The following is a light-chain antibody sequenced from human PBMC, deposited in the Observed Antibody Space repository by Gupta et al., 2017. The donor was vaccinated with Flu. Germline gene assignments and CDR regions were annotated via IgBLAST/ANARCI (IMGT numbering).Light chain of an antibody. CDR2: GAS. CDR3: QQYARSPYT. V-gene: IGKV3-20*01. CDR1: RSIDSSY. J-gene: IGKJ2*01. Sequence: EVVLAQSPGTVSLSPGERVTLSCRASRSIDSSYLAWYQQKPGQAPRLLIYGASRRATGIADRCSGSGSGTDFTLTINSLEPEDFAVYYCQQYARSPYTFGQGTKVEI.